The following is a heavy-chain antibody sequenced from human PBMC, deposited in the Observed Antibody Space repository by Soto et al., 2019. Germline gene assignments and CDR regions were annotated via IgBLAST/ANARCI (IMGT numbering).Heavy chain of an antibody. V-gene: IGHV4-59*01. D-gene: IGHD6-13*01. CDR1: GGSIRTYY. CDR3: ARANVAAAGTWYYGMDV. J-gene: IGHJ6*02. CDR2: IYHSGST. Sequence: SETLSLTCTVSGGSIRTYYWNWIRQPPGRGLEWIGYIYHSGSTNYNSSLKSRVTMSVDTSKSQFSLKLSSVTAADTAVYYCARANVAAAGTWYYGMDVWGQGTTVTVSS.